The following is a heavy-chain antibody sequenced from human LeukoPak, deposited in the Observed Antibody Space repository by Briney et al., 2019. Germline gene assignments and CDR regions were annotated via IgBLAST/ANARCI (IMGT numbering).Heavy chain of an antibody. Sequence: GGSLRLSCAASGFTFSSYAMSWVRQAPGKGLEWVSAISGSGGSTYYADSVKGRFTISRDNYKNTLYLQMNSLRAEDTAVYYCAKARSMGATPYYFDYWGQGTLVTVSS. CDR2: ISGSGGST. V-gene: IGHV3-23*01. J-gene: IGHJ4*02. CDR1: GFTFSSYA. CDR3: AKARSMGATPYYFDY. D-gene: IGHD1-26*01.